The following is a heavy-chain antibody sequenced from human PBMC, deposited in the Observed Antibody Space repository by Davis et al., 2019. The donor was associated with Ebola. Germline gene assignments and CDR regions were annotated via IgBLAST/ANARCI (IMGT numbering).Heavy chain of an antibody. Sequence: ASVKVSCKASGYTFTSYGISWVRQAPGQRLEWMGWINAGNGNTKYSQKFQGRVTITRDTSASTAYMELSSLRSEDTAVYYCARVDDFWSGSLDYWGQGTLVTVSS. CDR1: GYTFTSYG. CDR2: INAGNGNT. J-gene: IGHJ4*02. D-gene: IGHD3-3*01. CDR3: ARVDDFWSGSLDY. V-gene: IGHV1-3*01.